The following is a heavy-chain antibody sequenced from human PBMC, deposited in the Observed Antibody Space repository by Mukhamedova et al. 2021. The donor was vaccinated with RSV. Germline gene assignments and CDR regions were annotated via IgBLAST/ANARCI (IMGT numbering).Heavy chain of an antibody. CDR1: G. J-gene: IGHJ4*02. CDR3: AKDLGSRYISYVDV. CDR2: IQYDGTGK. V-gene: IGHV3-30*02. Sequence: GMHWVRQAPGKGLEWVAFIQYDGTGKDYADSVKGRFTISRDNSKNTLYLQMNSLRAEDTAVYYCAKDLGSRYISYVDVWGPGTLVT. D-gene: IGHD2-15*01.